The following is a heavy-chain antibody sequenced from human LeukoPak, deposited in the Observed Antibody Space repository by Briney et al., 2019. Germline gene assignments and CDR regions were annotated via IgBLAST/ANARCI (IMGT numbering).Heavy chain of an antibody. D-gene: IGHD2-15*01. J-gene: IGHJ4*02. CDR1: GFTFSSYG. V-gene: IGHV3-30*02. CDR2: IRYDGSNK. Sequence: PGGSLRLSCVASGFTFSSYGMHWVRQAPGKGLEWVAFIRYDGSNKYYADSVKGRFTISRDNSKNTLYLQMNSLRAEDTAVYYCAKDLNRYCSGGSCYFYDYWGQGTLVTVSS. CDR3: AKDLNRYCSGGSCYFYDY.